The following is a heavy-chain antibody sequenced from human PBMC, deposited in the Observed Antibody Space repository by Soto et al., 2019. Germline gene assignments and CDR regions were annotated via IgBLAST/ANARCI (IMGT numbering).Heavy chain of an antibody. J-gene: IGHJ5*02. CDR2: IWYDGGSE. CDR1: GFTFSAYG. V-gene: IGHV3-33*01. Sequence: QVQLVESGGGVVQPGRSLRLSCAASGFTFSAYGMHWVRQAPGEGLEWVAVIWYDGGSEYYADSVEGRFTISRDNSKNTVYLHMDTLRGYDTAVYYCARAHGPSLGSCLDLWGQGTLVTVSS. D-gene: IGHD2-2*01. CDR3: ARAHGPSLGSCLDL.